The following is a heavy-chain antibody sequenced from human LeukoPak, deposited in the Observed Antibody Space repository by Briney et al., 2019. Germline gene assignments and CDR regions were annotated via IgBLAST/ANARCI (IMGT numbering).Heavy chain of an antibody. Sequence: PSETLSLTCTVSGDSISTGGYYWAWIRQHRERGLEWIGYIYYSGSTHYNPSLQSRVTISVDTSKNQFSLNLNFVTAADTAVYYCARVIVVVPIGVYHYYAMDVWGQGTTVTVCS. J-gene: IGHJ6*02. D-gene: IGHD2-2*01. CDR2: IYYSGST. CDR3: ARVIVVVPIGVYHYYAMDV. V-gene: IGHV4-31*03. CDR1: GDSISTGGYY.